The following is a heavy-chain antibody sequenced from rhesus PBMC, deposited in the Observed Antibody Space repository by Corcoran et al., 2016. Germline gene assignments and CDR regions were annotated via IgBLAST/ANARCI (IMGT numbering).Heavy chain of an antibody. CDR2: IYPGDSDT. CDR1: GSRFTSSW. D-gene: IGHD2-21*01. CDR3: AKGYCTTSGCSFDY. Sequence: EVHLVKSVAEVKWPGEPPSISCNTSGSRFTSSWINWGRQMIGKRLEWMGRIYPGDSDTRYSPSFQGQITISADKSLSTTYLQWSILKASDTATYYCAKGYCTTSGCSFDYWGQGVLVTVSS. J-gene: IGHJ4*01. V-gene: IGHV5S1*01.